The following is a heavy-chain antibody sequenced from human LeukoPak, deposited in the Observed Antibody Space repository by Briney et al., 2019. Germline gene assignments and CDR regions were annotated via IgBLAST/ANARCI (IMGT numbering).Heavy chain of an antibody. CDR2: INSDGSST. V-gene: IGHV3-74*01. J-gene: IGHJ4*02. CDR1: GFTFSSYL. CDR3: ARDPVVTMIVVAPYYFDS. Sequence: GGSLRLSCAASGFTFSSYLMHWVRQAPGKGLVCVSRINSDGSSTSYADSVKGRFTISRDNAKNTLYLQMDSLRAEDTAVYYCARDPVVTMIVVAPYYFDSWGQGTLVTVSS. D-gene: IGHD3-22*01.